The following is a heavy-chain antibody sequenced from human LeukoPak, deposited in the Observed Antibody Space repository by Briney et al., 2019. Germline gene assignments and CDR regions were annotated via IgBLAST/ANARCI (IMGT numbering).Heavy chain of an antibody. J-gene: IGHJ4*02. CDR2: ISSNGDNT. Sequence: SGGSLRLSGSVSGFTFRTYVMHWVRQAPGKGLEYVSAISSNGDNTYYADSVKGRFTISRDNSKNTLYLQMSSLRADDTAVYYCVRGTGYWGQGTLVTVSS. CDR3: VRGTGY. V-gene: IGHV3-64D*06. CDR1: GFTFRTYV.